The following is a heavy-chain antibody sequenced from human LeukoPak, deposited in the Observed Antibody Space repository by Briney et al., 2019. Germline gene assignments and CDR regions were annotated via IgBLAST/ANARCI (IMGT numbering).Heavy chain of an antibody. D-gene: IGHD6-13*01. CDR3: ARDRGSSWYKYYYYYYGMDV. CDR2: INTSTGNP. J-gene: IGHJ6*04. CDR1: GYTFTSYA. V-gene: IGHV7-4-1*01. Sequence: GASVKVSCKASGYTFTSYAMNWVRQAPGQGLEWMGWINTSTGNPTYAQGFTGRFVFSLDTSVSTAYLQICSLKAEDTAVYYCARDRGSSWYKYYYYYYGMDVWGKGTTVTVSS.